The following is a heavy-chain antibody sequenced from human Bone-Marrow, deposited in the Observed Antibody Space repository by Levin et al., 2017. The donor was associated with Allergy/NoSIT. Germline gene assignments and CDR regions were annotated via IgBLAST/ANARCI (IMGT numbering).Heavy chain of an antibody. CDR3: ARDSDWLFSYLEY. CDR1: GFNFNNYA. CDR2: ITGTGSSVVST. Sequence: GGSLRLSCVGSGFNFNNYALSWVRQAPGKGLEWVSGITGTGSSVVSTDYADSVKGRFTISRDNSRNTLYLQMNSLRAEDTAVYYCARDSDWLFSYLEYWGQGILVAVSS. D-gene: IGHD3-9*01. V-gene: IGHV3-23*01. J-gene: IGHJ4*02.